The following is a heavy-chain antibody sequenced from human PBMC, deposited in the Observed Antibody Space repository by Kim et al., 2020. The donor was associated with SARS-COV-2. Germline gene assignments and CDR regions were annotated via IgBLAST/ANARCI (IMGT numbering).Heavy chain of an antibody. CDR2: IKQDGSGE. J-gene: IGHJ4*02. CDR1: GFTFTNYW. CDR3: AREPHRNYGWR. V-gene: IGHV3-7*01. D-gene: IGHD3-10*01. Sequence: GGSLRLSCVGSGFTFTNYWMSWVRQAPGKGLEWVANIKQDGSGEYYVDSVKGRFTISRDNAKKSLNLQMNSLRAEDTAVYYCAREPHRNYGWRWGQGTPGTVSS.